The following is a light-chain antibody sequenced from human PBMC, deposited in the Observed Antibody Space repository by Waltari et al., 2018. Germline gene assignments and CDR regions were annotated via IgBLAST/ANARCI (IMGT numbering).Light chain of an antibody. CDR1: QSLLHSTGYNY. Sequence: EIVLTQSPLSLPVTPGEPASMSCRSYQSLLHSTGYNYLHWYLQKPGQSPQILIYLGSNRASGVPDRFSGSASGTDFTVKISRVEAEDVGVYYCMQALQTPVTFGQGTRLEIK. CDR3: MQALQTPVT. CDR2: LGS. V-gene: IGKV2-28*01. J-gene: IGKJ5*01.